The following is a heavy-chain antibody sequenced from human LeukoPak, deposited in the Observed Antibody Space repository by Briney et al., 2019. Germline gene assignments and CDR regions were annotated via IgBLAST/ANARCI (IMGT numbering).Heavy chain of an antibody. CDR1: GGTFSSYA. CDR3: ARDYGDYDPFDY. V-gene: IGHV1-69*05. CDR2: IIPIFGTA. D-gene: IGHD4-17*01. Sequence: GASVKVSCKASGGTFSSYAISWVRQAPGQGLEWMGRIIPIFGTANYAQKFQGRVTITTDESTSTAYMELSSLRSEDTAAYYCARDYGDYDPFDYWGQGTLVTVSS. J-gene: IGHJ4*02.